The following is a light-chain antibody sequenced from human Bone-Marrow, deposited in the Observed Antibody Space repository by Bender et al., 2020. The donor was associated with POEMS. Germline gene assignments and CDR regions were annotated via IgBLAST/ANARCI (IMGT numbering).Light chain of an antibody. CDR3: GSYTGSNTVV. J-gene: IGLJ3*02. CDR2: DVS. Sequence: QSALTQTASVSGSPGQSITISCIGTSSDVGTYNFVSWYQQHPGKAPKLMIFDVSNRPSGISNRFSGSKSGNTASLTISGLQAEDEADYYCGSYTGSNTVVFGGGTKLTVL. CDR1: SSDVGTYNF. V-gene: IGLV2-14*03.